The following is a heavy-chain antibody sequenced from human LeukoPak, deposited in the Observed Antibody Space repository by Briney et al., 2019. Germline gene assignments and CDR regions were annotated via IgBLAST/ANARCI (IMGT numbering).Heavy chain of an antibody. CDR2: IHNGGDT. CDR1: GFSVSANY. D-gene: IGHD2-15*01. Sequence: GGPLRLSCTASGFSVSANYMSWVRQAPGKGLEWVSVIHNGGDTYYADSVKGRFTISRDNSKNTLYLQMNSLRAEDTAVYYCARERYCSGASCPNSNRYFDFWGQGTLVTVSS. J-gene: IGHJ4*02. V-gene: IGHV3-66*02. CDR3: ARERYCSGASCPNSNRYFDF.